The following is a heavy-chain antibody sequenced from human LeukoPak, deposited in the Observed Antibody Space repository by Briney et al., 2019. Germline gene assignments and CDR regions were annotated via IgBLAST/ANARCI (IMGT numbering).Heavy chain of an antibody. V-gene: IGHV3-53*04. CDR2: IYSGGAT. Sequence: GGSLRLSCAASGFSVSANYMSWVRPAPGKGLEWVSAIYSGGATYYTDSVKGRFTMSRHTSKNTLDLQMSNLRVEDTAVYYCARWKMEGIVVDVFDIWGQGTRVSVSS. J-gene: IGHJ3*02. CDR1: GFSVSANY. D-gene: IGHD3-22*01. CDR3: ARWKMEGIVVDVFDI.